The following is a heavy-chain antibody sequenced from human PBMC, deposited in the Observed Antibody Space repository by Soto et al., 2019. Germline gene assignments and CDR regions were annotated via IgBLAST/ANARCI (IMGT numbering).Heavy chain of an antibody. D-gene: IGHD3-10*01. CDR3: ARDYYGSGREHY. CDR2: IIPIFGTA. CDR1: GGTFSSYA. Sequence: QVQLVQSGAEVKKPGSSVKVSCKASGGTFSSYAISWVRQAPGQGLEWMGGIIPIFGTANYAQKFQGRVTITADESTSTAYKELSSLRAENTAVYYCARDYYGSGREHYWGQGTLVTVSS. V-gene: IGHV1-69*01. J-gene: IGHJ4*02.